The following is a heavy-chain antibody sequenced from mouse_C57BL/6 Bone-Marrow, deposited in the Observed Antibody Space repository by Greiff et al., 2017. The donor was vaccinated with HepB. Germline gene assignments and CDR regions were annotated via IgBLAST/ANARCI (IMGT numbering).Heavy chain of an antibody. D-gene: IGHD5-2*01. CDR1: GYTFTSYW. CDR3: ARGNTAVPYCINY. J-gene: IGHJ2*01. V-gene: IGHV1-7*01. Sequence: QVQLQQSGAELAKPGASVKLSCKASGYTFTSYWMHWVKQRPGQGLEWIGYINPSSGYTKYNQKFKDKATLTADKTSSTAYMQLSSLTYENSAVYYCARGNTAVPYCINYRGKSTTLTVSS. CDR2: INPSSGYT.